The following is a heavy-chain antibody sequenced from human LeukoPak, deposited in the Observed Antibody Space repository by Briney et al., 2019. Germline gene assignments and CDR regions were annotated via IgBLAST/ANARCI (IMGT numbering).Heavy chain of an antibody. CDR3: AAIMITFGGVIA. D-gene: IGHD3-16*02. CDR2: ISSSSYI. Sequence: GGSLRLSCAASGFTFSSYSMNWVRQAPGKGLEWVSSISSSSYIYYADSVKGRFTISRDNAKNSLYLQMNSLRAEDTAVYYCAAIMITFGGVIAWGQGTLVTVSS. CDR1: GFTFSSYS. J-gene: IGHJ5*02. V-gene: IGHV3-21*01.